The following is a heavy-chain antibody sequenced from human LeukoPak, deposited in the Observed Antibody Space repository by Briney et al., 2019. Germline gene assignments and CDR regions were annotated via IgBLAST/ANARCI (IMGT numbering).Heavy chain of an antibody. Sequence: TGGSLRLSCAASGFTFSDYYMSWIRQAPGKGLEWIGEINHSGSTNYNPSLKSRVTISVDTSKNQFSLKLSSVTAADTAVYYCARRSLPGYYYGSGSSLDYWGQGTLVTVSS. CDR3: ARRSLPGYYYGSGSSLDY. J-gene: IGHJ4*02. CDR2: INHSGST. V-gene: IGHV4-34*01. D-gene: IGHD3-10*01. CDR1: GFTFSDYY.